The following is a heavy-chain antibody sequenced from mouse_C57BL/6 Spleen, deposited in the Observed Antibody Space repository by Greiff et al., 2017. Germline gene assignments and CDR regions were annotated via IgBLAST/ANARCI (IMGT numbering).Heavy chain of an antibody. Sequence: EVHLVESGEGLVKPGGSLKLSCAASGFTFSSYAMSWVRQTPEKRLEWVAYISSGGDYIYYADTVKGRFTISRDNARNTLYLQMSSLKSEDTAMYYCTRELGQDYFDYWGQGTTLTVSS. CDR3: TRELGQDYFDY. D-gene: IGHD4-1*01. CDR1: GFTFSSYA. J-gene: IGHJ2*01. V-gene: IGHV5-9-1*02. CDR2: ISSGGDYI.